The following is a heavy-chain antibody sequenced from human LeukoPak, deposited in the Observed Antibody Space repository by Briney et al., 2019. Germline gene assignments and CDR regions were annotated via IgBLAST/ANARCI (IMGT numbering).Heavy chain of an antibody. J-gene: IGHJ2*01. Sequence: SETLSLTCTVSGGSISSGSYYWSWIRQPAGKGLEWIGRIYTSGSTNYNPSLKSRVTISLDTSKNQFSLKLSSVTAADTAVYYCAKENSGSYYGRGYFDLWGRGTLVTVSS. CDR1: GGSISSGSYY. D-gene: IGHD1-26*01. CDR3: AKENSGSYYGRGYFDL. V-gene: IGHV4-61*02. CDR2: IYTSGST.